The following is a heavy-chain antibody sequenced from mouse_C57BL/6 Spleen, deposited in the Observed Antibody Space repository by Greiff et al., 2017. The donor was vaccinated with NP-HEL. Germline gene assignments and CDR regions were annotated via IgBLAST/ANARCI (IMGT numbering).Heavy chain of an antibody. CDR2: IYPGDGDT. CDR1: GYAFSSSW. J-gene: IGHJ2*01. CDR3: ARTSNWAPDY. Sequence: VQLQQSGPELVKPGASVKISCKASGYAFSSSWMNWVKQRHGKGLEWIGRIYPGDGDTNYNGKFKGKATLTADKSSSTAYMQLSSLTSEDSAVYFCARTSNWAPDYWGQGTTLTVSS. D-gene: IGHD4-1*01. V-gene: IGHV1-82*01.